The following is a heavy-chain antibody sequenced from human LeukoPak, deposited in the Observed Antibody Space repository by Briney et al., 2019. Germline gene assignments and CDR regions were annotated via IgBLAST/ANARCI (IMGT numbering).Heavy chain of an antibody. CDR1: GFSLSTSGVG. V-gene: IGHV2-5*02. Sequence: KESGPTLVKPTQTLTLTCTFSGFSLSTSGVGVGWIRQPPGKALEWLALIYWDDDKRYSPSLKSRLTITKDTSKNQVVLTMTNMDPVDTATYYRAHHVLRYFDWLLFDYWGQGTLVTVSS. J-gene: IGHJ4*02. D-gene: IGHD3-9*01. CDR2: IYWDDDK. CDR3: AHHVLRYFDWLLFDY.